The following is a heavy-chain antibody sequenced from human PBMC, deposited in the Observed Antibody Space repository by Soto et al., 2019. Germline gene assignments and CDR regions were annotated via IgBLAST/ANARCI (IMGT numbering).Heavy chain of an antibody. CDR3: ARAFDILTRYYFDY. V-gene: IGHV4-30-4*01. CDR1: GGSISSGDYY. D-gene: IGHD3-9*01. J-gene: IGHJ4*02. Sequence: QVQLQESGPGLVKPSQTLSLTCTVSGGSISSGDYYWSWIRQPPGKGLEWIGYIYYSGSTYYNPSLEGGGTISVDTPKNHFSLKLCSVTAADTAVYYCARAFDILTRYYFDYWGQGTLVTVSS. CDR2: IYYSGST.